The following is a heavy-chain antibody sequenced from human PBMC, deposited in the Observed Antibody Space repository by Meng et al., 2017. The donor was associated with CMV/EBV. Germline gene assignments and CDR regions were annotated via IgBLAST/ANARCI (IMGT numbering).Heavy chain of an antibody. J-gene: IGHJ4*02. CDR3: AREAGHFYPDY. CDR1: GFTFSSYS. CDR2: IRSSSTYI. Sequence: LSGAASGFTFSSYSLNWVRQAPGKELEWVSSIRSSSTYIHYADSVKGRFTISRDNAKNSLYLQMNSLRTEDTAVYYCAREAGHFYPDYWGQGTLVTVSS. V-gene: IGHV3-21*06. D-gene: IGHD2/OR15-2a*01.